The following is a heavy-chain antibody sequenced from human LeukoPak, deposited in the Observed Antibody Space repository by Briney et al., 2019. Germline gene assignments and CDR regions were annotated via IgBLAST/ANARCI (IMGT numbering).Heavy chain of an antibody. Sequence: GGSLRLSCAASGFTFSSYSMNWVRQAPGKGLEWVSSISSSSSYIYYADSVKGRFTISRDNAKNSLYLQMNSLRAEDTAVYYCASGYRSSTSCYMRAGYFDYWGQGTLVTVSP. D-gene: IGHD2-2*03. CDR1: GFTFSSYS. CDR2: ISSSSSYI. V-gene: IGHV3-21*01. J-gene: IGHJ4*02. CDR3: ASGYRSSTSCYMRAGYFDY.